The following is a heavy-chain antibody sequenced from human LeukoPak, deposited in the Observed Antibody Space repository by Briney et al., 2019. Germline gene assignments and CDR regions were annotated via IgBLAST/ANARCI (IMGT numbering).Heavy chain of an antibody. J-gene: IGHJ4*02. CDR3: ARDGGYSYGYFDY. V-gene: IGHV3-21*04. CDR2: ISSSSYI. CDR1: GFTFSSYS. Sequence: PGGSLRLSCAASGFTFSSYSMNWVRQAPGKGLEWVSSISSSSYIHYADSVKGRFTISRDNAKNSLYLQMNSLRAEDTAVYYCARDGGYSYGYFDYWGQGTLVTVSS. D-gene: IGHD5-18*01.